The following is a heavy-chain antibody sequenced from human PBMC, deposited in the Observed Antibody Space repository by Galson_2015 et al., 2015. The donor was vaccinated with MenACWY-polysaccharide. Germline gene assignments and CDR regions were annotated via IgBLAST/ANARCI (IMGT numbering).Heavy chain of an antibody. D-gene: IGHD1-1*01. V-gene: IGHV3-53*01. J-gene: IGHJ4*02. CDR3: AGVIVVPGTIDYFDY. CDR1: GFTVSSNY. Sequence: SLRLSCAVSGFTVSSNYMSWVRQAPGKGPEWVSIIYSGGSTYYADSVKGRFTISRDNSKNTLYFQMTSLRVEDTAVYYCAGVIVVPGTIDYFDYWGQGNLVTVSS. CDR2: IYSGGST.